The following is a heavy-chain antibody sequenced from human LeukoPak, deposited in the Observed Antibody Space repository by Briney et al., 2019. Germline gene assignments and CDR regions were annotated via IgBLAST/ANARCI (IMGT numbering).Heavy chain of an antibody. Sequence: GGSLRLSCAASGFTFDDYAMHWVRHAPGKGLEWVSGISWNSGSIGYADSVKGRFAISRDNAKNSLYLQMNSLRAEDMALYYCAKSLGYSGGYYFDYWGQGTRVTVSS. D-gene: IGHD3-16*01. V-gene: IGHV3-9*03. CDR2: ISWNSGSI. J-gene: IGHJ4*02. CDR3: AKSLGYSGGYYFDY. CDR1: GFTFDDYA.